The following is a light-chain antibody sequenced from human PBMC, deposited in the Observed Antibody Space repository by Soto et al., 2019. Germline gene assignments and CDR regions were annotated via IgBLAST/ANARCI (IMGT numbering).Light chain of an antibody. Sequence: EIVLTQSPGTLSLSPGERATLSCRASQSVSSSYLAWYQQKPGQAPRLLIYGASSRATGIPDRFSGSGSGTDVTLTISRLEPEDFAVYYCQQYGSSPTWTFGQGTKGDIK. CDR2: GAS. CDR1: QSVSSSY. CDR3: QQYGSSPTWT. J-gene: IGKJ1*01. V-gene: IGKV3-20*01.